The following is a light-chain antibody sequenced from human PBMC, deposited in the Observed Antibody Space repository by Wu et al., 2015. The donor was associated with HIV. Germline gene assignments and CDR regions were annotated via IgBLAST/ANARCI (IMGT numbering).Light chain of an antibody. CDR3: LQDYNYPRT. CDR1: QGISSY. Sequence: DIQLTQSPSFLSASVGDRVTITCRASQGISSYLAWYQQKPGKAPKLLIYAASTLQSGVPSRFSGSGSGTEFTLTISSLQPEDFATYYCLQDYNYPRTFGQGTKVEIK. CDR2: AAS. J-gene: IGKJ1*01. V-gene: IGKV1-9*01.